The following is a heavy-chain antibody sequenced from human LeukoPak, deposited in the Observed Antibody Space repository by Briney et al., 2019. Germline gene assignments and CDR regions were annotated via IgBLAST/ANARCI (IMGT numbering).Heavy chain of an antibody. J-gene: IGHJ4*02. CDR1: GYTFSGYY. D-gene: IGHD1-26*01. Sequence: ASVKVSCKASGYTFSGYYIFWVRRAPGQGLEWMGWINPNSGGTNYARAFKGRVTMTRDTSITTAYMELSTLRSDDTAVYYCATSIVGATNYWGQGTLVTVSS. CDR2: INPNSGGT. CDR3: ATSIVGATNY. V-gene: IGHV1-2*02.